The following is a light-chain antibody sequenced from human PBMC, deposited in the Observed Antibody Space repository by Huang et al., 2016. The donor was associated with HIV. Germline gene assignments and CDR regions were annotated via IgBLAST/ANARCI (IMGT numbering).Light chain of an antibody. CDR2: AAS. V-gene: IGKV1-39*01. J-gene: IGKJ3*01. CDR1: QSISNY. CDR3: QQSYSPRT. Sequence: DIQMTQSPSSLSASVGDRLTITCRARQSISNYVNWYQQKPGNAPKLLIYAASSLQSGVPSRFSGSGSGTDFTLTISSLQPEDSAAYYCQQSYSPRTFGPGTKVDIK.